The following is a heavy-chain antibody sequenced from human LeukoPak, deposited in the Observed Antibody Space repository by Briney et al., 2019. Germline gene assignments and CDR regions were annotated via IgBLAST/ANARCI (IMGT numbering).Heavy chain of an antibody. CDR3: ARATSGYYFDF. CDR1: RGSISAFY. V-gene: IGHV4-59*01. D-gene: IGHD3-22*01. J-gene: IGHJ4*02. CDR2: VSYSGST. Sequence: SETLSLTCTVSRGSISAFYWSWIRQPPGKGLEWIGYVSYSGSTNYNPSLKSRVTMSVDKSKNQFSLKLSSVTAADTAVYFCARATSGYYFDFWDQGTLVIVSS.